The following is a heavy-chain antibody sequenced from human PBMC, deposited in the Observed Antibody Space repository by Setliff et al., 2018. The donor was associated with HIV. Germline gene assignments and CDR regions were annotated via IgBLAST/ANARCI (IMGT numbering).Heavy chain of an antibody. CDR1: GGSISSFY. J-gene: IGHJ4*02. Sequence: ETLSLTCTVSGGSISSFYWTWIRQPPGKGLEWIGYIYYSGSTNYNPSLKSRLTISVDTSKNQVSLKLSSVTAADTAVYYCARAGSYGWDYWGQGTLVTVSS. CDR2: IYYSGST. D-gene: IGHD5-18*01. V-gene: IGHV4-59*01. CDR3: ARAGSYGWDY.